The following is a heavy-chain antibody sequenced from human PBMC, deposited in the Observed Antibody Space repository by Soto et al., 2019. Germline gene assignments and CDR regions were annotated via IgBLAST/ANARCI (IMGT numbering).Heavy chain of an antibody. V-gene: IGHV3-48*02. Sequence: PGGSLRLSCAASGFTFSSYSMNWVRQPPGKRLEWVSYISSSSSTIYYADSVKGRFTISRDNAKSSLYLQMNRLCDEETAVYYCARAYYYDTSGYSDAFDIWGQGTMVTVSS. CDR1: GFTFSSYS. CDR3: ARAYYYDTSGYSDAFDI. CDR2: ISSSSSTI. J-gene: IGHJ3*02. D-gene: IGHD3-22*01.